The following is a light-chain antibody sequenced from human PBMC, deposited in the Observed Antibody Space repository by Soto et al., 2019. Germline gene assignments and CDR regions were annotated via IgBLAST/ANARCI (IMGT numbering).Light chain of an antibody. J-gene: IGKJ5*01. V-gene: IGKV2D-29*02. CDR1: QSLLHITGETF. Sequence: DFVRTQTPLSLSVAPGQPASISCKSSQSLLHITGETFLFWYLQKPGQSPQLLIYEVSTRVSGVPDRFSGSGSGTDFTLEISRVETDDVGIYYCMQSTQLPPTFGHGTRLEIK. CDR3: MQSTQLPPT. CDR2: EVS.